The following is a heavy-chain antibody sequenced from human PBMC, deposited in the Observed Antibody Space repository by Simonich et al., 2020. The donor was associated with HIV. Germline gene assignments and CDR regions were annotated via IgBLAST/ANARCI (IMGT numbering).Heavy chain of an antibody. V-gene: IGHV3-9*03. D-gene: IGHD6-6*01. CDR3: AKDRYSSSSSSFDY. CDR1: GFTFDDYA. J-gene: IGHJ4*02. CDR2: ISWNSGSI. Sequence: EVQLVESGGGLVQPGRSLRLSCAASGFTFDDYAMHWVRQAPRKGLELDSSISWNSGSIGYADSGKGRFTISRDNAKNSLYLQMNSLRAEDMALYYCAKDRYSSSSSSFDYWGQGTLVTVSS.